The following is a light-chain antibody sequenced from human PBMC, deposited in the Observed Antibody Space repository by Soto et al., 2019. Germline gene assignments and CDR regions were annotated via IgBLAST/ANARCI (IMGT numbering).Light chain of an antibody. CDR1: QSIDSS. CDR3: QQYSAKRA. V-gene: IGKV1-5*03. J-gene: IGKJ1*01. Sequence: DFQMTQSPSTLSASIGEGVNISCRASQSIDSSLAWYQQKPGKAPKVVITKASILEGGVPSRFSGSVSGTEFTLTITNLQPEDFATYYCQQYSAKRAFGQGTKVDIK. CDR2: KAS.